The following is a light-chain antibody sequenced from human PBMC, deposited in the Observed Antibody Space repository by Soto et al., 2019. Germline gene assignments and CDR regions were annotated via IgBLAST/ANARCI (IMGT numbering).Light chain of an antibody. Sequence: EVVLTQSPGTLSLSPGERAILSCRASQSVNSGYLAWYQQKPGQAPRLLIYGTSIRAAGIPDRFSGSGSGTDFTLTISRLEPEDFAVYSCQQYLASPLWTFGQGTKVE. CDR2: GTS. CDR3: QQYLASPLWT. J-gene: IGKJ1*01. V-gene: IGKV3-20*01. CDR1: QSVNSGY.